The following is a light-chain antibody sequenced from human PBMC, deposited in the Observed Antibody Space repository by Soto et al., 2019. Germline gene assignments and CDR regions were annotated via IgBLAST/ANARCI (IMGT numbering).Light chain of an antibody. Sequence: QSVLTQPPSVSGAPGQRVTISCTGSSPNIGAGYDVHWYHHLPGTAPKLLIYGNTNRPSGISDRFSASKSGSSASLAITGLQAEDEADYYCQSYDSSLRAWVFGGGTKLTVL. J-gene: IGLJ3*02. V-gene: IGLV1-40*01. CDR1: SPNIGAGYD. CDR2: GNT. CDR3: QSYDSSLRAWV.